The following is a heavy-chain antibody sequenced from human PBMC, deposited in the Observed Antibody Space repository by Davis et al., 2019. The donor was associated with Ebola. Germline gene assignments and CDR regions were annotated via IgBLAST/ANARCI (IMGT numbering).Heavy chain of an antibody. CDR1: GFTFSSYW. V-gene: IGHV3-7*01. J-gene: IGHJ4*02. CDR2: IKQDGSEK. CDR3: ARASHLDY. Sequence: GESLKISCAASGFTFSSYWMSWVRQAPGKGLEWVANIKQDGSEKYYVDSVKGRFTISRDNAKNPLYLQMNSLRAEDTAVYYCARASHLDYWGQGTLVTVSS.